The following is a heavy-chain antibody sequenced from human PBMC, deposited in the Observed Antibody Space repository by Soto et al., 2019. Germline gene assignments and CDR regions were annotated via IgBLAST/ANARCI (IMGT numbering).Heavy chain of an antibody. J-gene: IGHJ6*02. Sequence: QVQLVQSGAEVKKPGSSVKVSCKASGGTFSSYAISWVRQAPGQGLEWMGGIIPIFGTANYAQKFQGRVTITADESTSTAYMERSSLRSEDTAVYYCARLMVYAIRAPYGMDVWGQGTTVTVSS. CDR1: GGTFSSYA. CDR2: IIPIFGTA. CDR3: ARLMVYAIRAPYGMDV. D-gene: IGHD2-8*01. V-gene: IGHV1-69*12.